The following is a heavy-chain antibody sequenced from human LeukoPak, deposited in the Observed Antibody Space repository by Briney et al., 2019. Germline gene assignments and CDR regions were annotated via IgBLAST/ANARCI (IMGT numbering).Heavy chain of an antibody. Sequence: GESLKISCKGSGYTFSSYWIGWVRQMPGKGLEWMGIIYPGDSDTRYTPSFQGQVTISADKSISTAYLQWSSLKASDTAMYYCARRSDHSFDYWGQGTLVTVSS. V-gene: IGHV5-51*01. D-gene: IGHD4-11*01. CDR3: ARRSDHSFDY. J-gene: IGHJ4*02. CDR1: GYTFSSYW. CDR2: IYPGDSDT.